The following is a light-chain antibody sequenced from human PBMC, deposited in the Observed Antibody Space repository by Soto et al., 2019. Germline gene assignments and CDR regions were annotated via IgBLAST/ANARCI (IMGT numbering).Light chain of an antibody. CDR2: GAS. J-gene: IGKJ1*01. CDR3: QQYNSWLWT. Sequence: EIVMTPSPATLSVSPGERATLSCRASQSVSSKLAWYQQKPGQAPRLLIYGASTRATGIPARFSGSGSGTEFTLIISSLQSEDSAVYYCQQYNSWLWTFGQGTKVDIK. V-gene: IGKV3-15*01. CDR1: QSVSSK.